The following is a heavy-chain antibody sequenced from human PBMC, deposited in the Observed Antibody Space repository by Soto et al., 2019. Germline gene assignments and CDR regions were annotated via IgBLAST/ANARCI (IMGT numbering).Heavy chain of an antibody. CDR1: GFAFNNYT. J-gene: IGHJ4*02. V-gene: IGHV3-23*01. D-gene: IGHD4-17*01. CDR3: AKGPARDYGDQHFER. CDR2: ISAGGRVT. Sequence: GGSLRLSCAACGFAFNNYTINWVRQAPGRGLEWVSGISAGGRVTFYADSVKGRFTISRDNPKNTMYLQLDSLRAEDTAVYYCAKGPARDYGDQHFERWGQGPLAT.